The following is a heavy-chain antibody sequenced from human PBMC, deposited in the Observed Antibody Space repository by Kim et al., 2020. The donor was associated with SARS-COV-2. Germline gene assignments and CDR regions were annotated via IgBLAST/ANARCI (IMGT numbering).Heavy chain of an antibody. CDR3: ARGGPSSKFFEY. J-gene: IGHJ4*02. CDR1: GGSITPDY. D-gene: IGHD6-6*01. CDR2: IYYDGST. Sequence: SETLSLTCTVSGGSITPDYWSWIRQPPGKGLEWIGYIYYDGSTNYNPSPKSQVTILVDTSKNQFSLKMNSVTAADTAIYYCARGGPSSKFFEYWGQGTLVTVST. V-gene: IGHV4-59*13.